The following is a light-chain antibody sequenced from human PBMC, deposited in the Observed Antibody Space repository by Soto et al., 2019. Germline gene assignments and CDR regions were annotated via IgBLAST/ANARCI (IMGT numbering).Light chain of an antibody. Sequence: EIVFTQSPGTLSLSPGERATLSCRASQSVRNTYVAWYQQRPGQAPRLLVSGASSRATGIPDRYSGSGSGTDFTLTINRLEPEDFAVYFCQQYGESPPTFGGGTKVEIK. CDR2: GAS. CDR1: QSVRNTY. CDR3: QQYGESPPT. J-gene: IGKJ4*01. V-gene: IGKV3-20*01.